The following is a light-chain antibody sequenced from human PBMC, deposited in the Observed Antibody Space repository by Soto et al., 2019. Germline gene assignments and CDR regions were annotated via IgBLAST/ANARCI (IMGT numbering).Light chain of an antibody. CDR1: QSIDNR. V-gene: IGKV3-15*01. Sequence: IVMTQSPATLSVSPGERATLSCRASQSIDNRLAWYQQRPGQAPRLLIYGASTRATGIPARFSGSGSGTEFTLTISGLQSEDFGVYYCQQYQNWRTFGQGTNVETK. CDR2: GAS. J-gene: IGKJ1*01. CDR3: QQYQNWRT.